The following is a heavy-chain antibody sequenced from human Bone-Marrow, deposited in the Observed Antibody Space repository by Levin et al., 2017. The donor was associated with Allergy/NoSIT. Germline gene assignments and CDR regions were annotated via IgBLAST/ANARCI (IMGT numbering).Heavy chain of an antibody. CDR2: ISGRGDST. D-gene: IGHD3-16*02. CDR1: GFPFRNHA. V-gene: IGHV3-23*01. J-gene: IGHJ4*02. Sequence: GGSLRLSCAASGFPFRNHAMSWVRQAPGKGLEWVSAISGRGDSTYYADSVKGRFTISRDNSKNTLYLQMNSLRAEDTAVYFCAKRDLGGASLGELSLLVDYWGQGTLVTVSS. CDR3: AKRDLGGASLGELSLLVDY.